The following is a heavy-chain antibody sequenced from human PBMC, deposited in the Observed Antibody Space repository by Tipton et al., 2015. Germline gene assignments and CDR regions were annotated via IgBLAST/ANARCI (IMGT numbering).Heavy chain of an antibody. Sequence: TLSLTCSVSGASIRRSSSFRWGWIRQPPGKGLEWIGSIYYTGATYYNPSLKSRVALSVHDSTNQLSLKLTSVTAGDMAVYYCAKHYASGCSYSDDWGQGSLLTVSS. V-gene: IGHV4-39*01. CDR1: GASIRRSSSFR. CDR3: AKHYASGCSYSDD. J-gene: IGHJ4*02. CDR2: IYYTGAT. D-gene: IGHD6-19*01.